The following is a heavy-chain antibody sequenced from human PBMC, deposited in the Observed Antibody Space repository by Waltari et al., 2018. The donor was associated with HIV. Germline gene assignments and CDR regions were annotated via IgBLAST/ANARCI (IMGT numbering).Heavy chain of an antibody. D-gene: IGHD2-15*01. CDR2: IYYSGST. V-gene: IGHV4-61*01. CDR1: GGSVSSGSYY. Sequence: QVQLQESGPGLVKPSETLSLTCTVSGGSVSSGSYYWSWIRQPPGKGLEWIGYIYYSGSTNYNPSLKSRVTISVDTSKNQFSLKLSSVTAADTAVYYCARERVAANNWFDPWGQGTLVTVSS. CDR3: ARERVAANNWFDP. J-gene: IGHJ5*02.